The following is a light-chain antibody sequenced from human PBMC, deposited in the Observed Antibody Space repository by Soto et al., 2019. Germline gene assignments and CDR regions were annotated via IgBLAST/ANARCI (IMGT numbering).Light chain of an antibody. CDR1: QYISTY. Sequence: DIQMTQSPSSLSASVGDRVTITCRASQYISTYLNWYRQKSGKAPEVLIYSASTLQSGVPSRFSGRGSGTDFTLTIIGLQSEDFATYYCQQSYTTPRTFGAGTKVHIK. J-gene: IGKJ4*02. CDR2: SAS. CDR3: QQSYTTPRT. V-gene: IGKV1-39*01.